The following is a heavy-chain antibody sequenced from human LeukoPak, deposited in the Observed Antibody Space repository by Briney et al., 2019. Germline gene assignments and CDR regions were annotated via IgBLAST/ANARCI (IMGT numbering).Heavy chain of an antibody. CDR2: ISNNGGYT. Sequence: GGSLRLSCAASGFTFSSSAMSWVRQAPGKGLEWVSAISNNGGYTYYADSVQGRFTISRDNSKSTLCLQVNSLRAEDTAVYYCAKQLGYCSDGSCYFPYWGQGTLVTVSS. CDR3: AKQLGYCSDGSCYFPY. V-gene: IGHV3-23*01. D-gene: IGHD2-15*01. CDR1: GFTFSSSA. J-gene: IGHJ4*02.